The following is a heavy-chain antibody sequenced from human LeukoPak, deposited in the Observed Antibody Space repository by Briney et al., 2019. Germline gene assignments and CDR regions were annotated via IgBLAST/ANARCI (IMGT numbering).Heavy chain of an antibody. D-gene: IGHD5-18*01. CDR1: GGSISSGDYY. J-gene: IGHJ3*02. Sequence: SQTLSLTCTVSGGSISSGDYYWSWIRQHPGKGLEWIGYIYYSGSTYYNPSLKSQVTISVDTSKNQFSLKLSSVTAADTAVYYCARGGYGYGNASDIWGQGTMVTVSS. CDR3: ARGGYGYGNASDI. CDR2: IYYSGST. V-gene: IGHV4-31*01.